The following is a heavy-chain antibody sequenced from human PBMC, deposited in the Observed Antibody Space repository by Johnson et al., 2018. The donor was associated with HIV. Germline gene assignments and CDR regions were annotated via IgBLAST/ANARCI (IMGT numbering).Heavy chain of an antibody. CDR2: ISYDGVNK. Sequence: VQLVESGGGVVQPGRSLRLSCAASEFSFSTYALHWVRQAPGEGLEWVAVISYDGVNKYYADSVKGRFTVSRDNSKNTLYLQMTSLRTEDTAGYYCARGGFDIVGGTIGWSAFDIWGQGTMVTVSS. D-gene: IGHD1-26*01. V-gene: IGHV3-30*04. CDR3: ARGGFDIVGGTIGWSAFDI. J-gene: IGHJ3*02. CDR1: EFSFSTYA.